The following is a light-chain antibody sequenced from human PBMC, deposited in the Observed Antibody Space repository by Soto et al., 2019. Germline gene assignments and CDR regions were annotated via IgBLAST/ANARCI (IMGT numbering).Light chain of an antibody. J-gene: IGLJ2*01. CDR1: SSDVGGYNY. CDR2: DVS. V-gene: IGLV2-14*01. CDR3: SSYTSSCTLLV. Sequence: QSVLTQPASVSGSPGQSITISCTGTSSDVGGYNYVSWYQQHPGKAPKLMIYDVSNRPSGVSNRFSGSKSGNTASLTISGLQAEDEADYYCSSYTSSCTLLVFGGGTQLTVL.